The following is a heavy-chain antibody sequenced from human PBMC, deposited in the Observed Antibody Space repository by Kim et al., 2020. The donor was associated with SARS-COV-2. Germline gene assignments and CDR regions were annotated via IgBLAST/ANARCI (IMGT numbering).Heavy chain of an antibody. CDR1: GGSISSYY. D-gene: IGHD1-26*01. Sequence: SETLSLTCTVSGGSISSYYWSWIRQPPGKGLEWIGYIYYSGSTNYNPSLKSRVTISVDTSKNQFSLKLSSVTAADTAVYYCARDRGGISGSYYGWFDPWG. CDR3: ARDRGGISGSYYGWFDP. J-gene: IGHJ5*02. V-gene: IGHV4-59*01. CDR2: IYYSGST.